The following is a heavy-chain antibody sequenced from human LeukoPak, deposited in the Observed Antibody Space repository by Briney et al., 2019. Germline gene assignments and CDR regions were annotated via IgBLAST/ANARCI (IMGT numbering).Heavy chain of an antibody. J-gene: IGHJ4*02. D-gene: IGHD6-19*01. CDR2: IYPGDSDT. CDR1: GYSFTSYW. Sequence: GESLKISCKGSGYSFTSYWIGWVRQMPGKGLEWIGIIYPGDSDTRYSPSFQGQVTISADKSISTAYLQWSSLKASDTAMYYCARPLNDYSSGWFPPPYYFDYWGQGTLVTVSS. V-gene: IGHV5-51*01. CDR3: ARPLNDYSSGWFPPPYYFDY.